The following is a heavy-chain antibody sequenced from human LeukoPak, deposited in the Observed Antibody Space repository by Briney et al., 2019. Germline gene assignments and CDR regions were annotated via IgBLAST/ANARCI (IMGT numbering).Heavy chain of an antibody. CDR2: TYYRSKWYN. D-gene: IGHD5-24*01. Sequence: SQTLSLTCALSGDSVSSNSAAWNWIRQSPSRGLEWLGRTYYRSKWYNDHAVSVKSRITINPDTSKNQFSLQLNSVTPEDTAVYYCARGDLEMATSNYYYYYMDVWGKGTTVTVSS. J-gene: IGHJ6*03. V-gene: IGHV6-1*01. CDR3: ARGDLEMATSNYYYYYMDV. CDR1: GDSVSSNSAA.